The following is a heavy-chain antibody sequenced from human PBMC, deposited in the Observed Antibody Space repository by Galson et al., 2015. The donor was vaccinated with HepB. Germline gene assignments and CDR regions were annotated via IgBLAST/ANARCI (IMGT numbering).Heavy chain of an antibody. D-gene: IGHD3-10*01. V-gene: IGHV3-48*01. CDR2: ISSSSSTI. CDR3: ARDFIPLYYYGSGASCGMDV. Sequence: SLRLSCAASGFTFSSYSMNWVRQAPGKGLEWVSYISSSSSTIYYADSVKGRFTISRDNAKNSLYLQMNSLRAEDTAVYYCARDFIPLYYYGSGASCGMDVWGQGTTVTVSS. CDR1: GFTFSSYS. J-gene: IGHJ6*02.